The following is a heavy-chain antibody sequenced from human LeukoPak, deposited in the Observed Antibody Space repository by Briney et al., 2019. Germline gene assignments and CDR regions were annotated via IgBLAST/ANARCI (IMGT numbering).Heavy chain of an antibody. J-gene: IGHJ4*02. D-gene: IGHD6-19*01. V-gene: IGHV3-74*01. CDR3: ARRIAVAGNFDY. CDR2: INSDGSST. CDR1: GFTFSSYW. Sequence: GGSLRLSCAASGFTFSSYWMHWVRQAPGKGLVWVSRINSDGSSTSYADSVKGRFTISRDNAKNTLYLQMNSLRAEDTAVYYCARRIAVAGNFDYWGQGTLVTVST.